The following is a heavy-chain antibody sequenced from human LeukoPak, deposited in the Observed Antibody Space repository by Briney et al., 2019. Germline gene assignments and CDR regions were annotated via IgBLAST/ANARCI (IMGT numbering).Heavy chain of an antibody. CDR2: IYYSGST. D-gene: IGHD2-15*01. J-gene: IGHJ4*02. CDR3: ARRRSGGNCCAFDY. CDR1: GGSITSSSYY. Sequence: SETLSLTCTVSGGSITSSSYYWGWIRQPPGKGLEWIGNIYYSGSTSYNPSLKSRVTISIDTSRNQVSVILNSVTAADTAVYYCARRRSGGNCCAFDYWGQGTLVSVSS. V-gene: IGHV4-39*01.